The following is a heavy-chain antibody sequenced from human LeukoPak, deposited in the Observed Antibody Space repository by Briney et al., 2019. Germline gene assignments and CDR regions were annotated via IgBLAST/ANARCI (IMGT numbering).Heavy chain of an antibody. CDR2: IYYSGSS. J-gene: IGHJ4*02. V-gene: IGHV4-39*01. Sequence: SETLSLTCSVFGGSISSSSYYWGWIRHPPGKGLEWIGSIYYSGSSYYNPSLKSLVTISVDTSKNQFSLKLTSVTAADTAVYYCARRDCTSTTCYAGSYYFDYWGQGTLVTVSS. CDR1: GGSISSSSYY. D-gene: IGHD2-2*01. CDR3: ARRDCTSTTCYAGSYYFDY.